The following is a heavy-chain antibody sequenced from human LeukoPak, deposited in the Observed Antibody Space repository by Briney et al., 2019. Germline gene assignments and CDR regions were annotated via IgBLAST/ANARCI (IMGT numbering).Heavy chain of an antibody. Sequence: GGSLRLSCAASGFIVSSNYMSWVRQAPGKGLEWVSIIYSDGTTYYADSVKCRFAISRDNSKNTVYLQMNSLRAEDTAVYYCARPGAAVAGTAFNYWGQGTLVTVSS. CDR3: ARPGAAVAGTAFNY. V-gene: IGHV3-66*04. J-gene: IGHJ4*02. CDR2: IYSDGTT. D-gene: IGHD6-13*01. CDR1: GFIVSSNY.